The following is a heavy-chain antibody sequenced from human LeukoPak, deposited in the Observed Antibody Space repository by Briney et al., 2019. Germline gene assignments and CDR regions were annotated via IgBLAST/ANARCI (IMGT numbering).Heavy chain of an antibody. CDR1: GGSISTNNYY. CDR3: ARELGDWRGYYMGHFDY. D-gene: IGHD3-3*01. CDR2: IYYSESR. J-gene: IGHJ4*02. Sequence: KTSETLSLTCFVSGGSISTNNYYWGWIRQPPGKGLEWIGSIYYSESRYYNPSLKSRVTISVDTSKNQFSLKLNSVTAADTAVYHCARELGDWRGYYMGHFDYWGQGCWSPCP. V-gene: IGHV4-39*07.